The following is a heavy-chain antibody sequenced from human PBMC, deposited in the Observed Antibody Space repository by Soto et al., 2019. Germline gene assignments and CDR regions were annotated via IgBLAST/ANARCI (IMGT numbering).Heavy chain of an antibody. CDR3: ARSNDYGDFSDAFDI. CDR2: IYYSGST. Sequence: QVQLQESGPGLVKPSQTLSLTCTVSGGSISSGGYYWSWIRQHPGKGLEWIGYIYYSGSTYYNPSLESRVTISVDTSKNQFSLKLSSVTAADTAVYYCARSNDYGDFSDAFDIWGQGTMVTVSS. J-gene: IGHJ3*02. CDR1: GGSISSGGYY. V-gene: IGHV4-31*03. D-gene: IGHD4-17*01.